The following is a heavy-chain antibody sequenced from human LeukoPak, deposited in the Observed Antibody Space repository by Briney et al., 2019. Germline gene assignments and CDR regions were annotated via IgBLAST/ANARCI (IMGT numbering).Heavy chain of an antibody. CDR3: AKKEAMIRGVPYYFDF. Sequence: GGSLRLSCSASGFTFSSYVMTWVRQAPGQGLEWVSAISGSGDDTYYADSVKGRFTISRDNSKNTLYLQMNSLRAEDTAVYYCAKKEAMIRGVPYYFDFWGQGTLVTVSS. V-gene: IGHV3-23*01. J-gene: IGHJ4*02. CDR1: GFTFSSYV. D-gene: IGHD3-10*01. CDR2: ISGSGDDT.